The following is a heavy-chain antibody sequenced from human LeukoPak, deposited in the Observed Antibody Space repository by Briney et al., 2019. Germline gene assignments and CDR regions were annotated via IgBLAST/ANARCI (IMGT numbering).Heavy chain of an antibody. D-gene: IGHD5-24*01. V-gene: IGHV4-61*01. CDR2: ISYSGST. CDR3: ARGRDGYKSAFDT. J-gene: IGHJ3*02. Sequence: SETLSLTCTVSGGSVSSGNYYWSWIRQPPGKGLEWIGYISYSGSTKYNPSLKSRVTISVDTSKNQFSLKLNSVTAADTAVYYCARGRDGYKSAFDTWGQGTMVTASS. CDR1: GGSVSSGNYY.